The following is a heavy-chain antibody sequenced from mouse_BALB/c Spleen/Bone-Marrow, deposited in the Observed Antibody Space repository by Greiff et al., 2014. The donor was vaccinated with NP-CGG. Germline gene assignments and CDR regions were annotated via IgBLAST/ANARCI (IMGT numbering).Heavy chain of an antibody. V-gene: IGHV5-4*02. D-gene: IGHD1-1*02. CDR1: GFTFSDFY. CDR2: ISDGGTYT. CDR3: ARSGERYGAMDY. J-gene: IGHJ4*01. Sequence: EVKVVESGGGLVKPGGSPKLSCAASGFTFSDFYMFWFRQTPEKRLEWVATISDGGTYTYYPDSVKGRFTISRDNAKNNLYLQMSSLKSEDTAIYYCARSGERYGAMDYWGQGTSVTVSS.